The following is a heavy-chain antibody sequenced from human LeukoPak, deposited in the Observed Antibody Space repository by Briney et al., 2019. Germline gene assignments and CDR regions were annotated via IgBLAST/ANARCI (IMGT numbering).Heavy chain of an antibody. CDR3: ARDRDGYNYWLDY. Sequence: ASVKVSCKASGYTFTGYYMHWVRQAPGQGLEWMGWINPNSGGTNYAQKFQGRVTMTRDTSISTAYMELSRLRSDDTAVCYCARDRDGYNYWLDYWGQGTLVTVSS. CDR2: INPNSGGT. CDR1: GYTFTGYY. V-gene: IGHV1-2*02. J-gene: IGHJ4*02. D-gene: IGHD5-24*01.